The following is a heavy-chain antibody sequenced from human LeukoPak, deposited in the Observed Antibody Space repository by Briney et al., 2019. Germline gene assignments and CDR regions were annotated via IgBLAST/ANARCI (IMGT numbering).Heavy chain of an antibody. CDR1: GGSFSGYY. CDR3: ARGGYSYGYVDY. CDR2: INHSGST. D-gene: IGHD5-18*01. Sequence: SETLSLTCAVYGGSFSGYYWSWIRQPPGKGLEWIGEINHSGSTNYNPSLKSRVTISVDTSKNQFSLKLSSVTAADTAVYYCARGGYSYGYVDYWGQGTLVTVSS. V-gene: IGHV4-34*01. J-gene: IGHJ4*02.